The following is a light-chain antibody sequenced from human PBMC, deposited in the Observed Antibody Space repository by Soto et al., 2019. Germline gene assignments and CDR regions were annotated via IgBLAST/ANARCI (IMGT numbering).Light chain of an antibody. CDR1: QTISSW. J-gene: IGKJ1*01. V-gene: IGKV1-5*01. Sequence: IQITHSPSTVSGTGVDRGSITCRASQTISSWLAWYQQKPGKAPKLLIYDASSLESGVPSRFSGSGSGTEFTLTISSMQPDDFATYYCQQYNSYTWTFGQGTKVDIK. CDR3: QQYNSYTWT. CDR2: DAS.